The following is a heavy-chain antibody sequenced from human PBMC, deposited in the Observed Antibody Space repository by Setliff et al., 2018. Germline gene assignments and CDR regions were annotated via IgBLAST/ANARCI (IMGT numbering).Heavy chain of an antibody. V-gene: IGHV4-59*11. CDR1: GGSISSHY. D-gene: IGHD4-17*01. CDR2: ISYSGST. J-gene: IGHJ4*02. CDR3: ARRKYGDYTDY. Sequence: PSETLSLTCSVSGGSISSHYRSWIRQPPGKGLEWIGYISYSGSTNYNPSLKSRVTISVDTSKNQFSLKVNSVTAADTAVYYCARRKYGDYTDYWGQGTLVTVSS.